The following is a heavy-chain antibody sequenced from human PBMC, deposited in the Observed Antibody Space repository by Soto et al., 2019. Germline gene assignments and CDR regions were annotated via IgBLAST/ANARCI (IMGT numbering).Heavy chain of an antibody. D-gene: IGHD1-1*01. Sequence: PGGSLRLSCAASGFLFSNAWMSWVRQGPGKGLEWVARIKSQSDGGATEYAAAVKGRFTISRDDSNNAVYLQMDSLTSDDTAVYYCLNDPIKLWPYDYWGQGTPVTVSS. CDR2: IKSQSDGGAT. J-gene: IGHJ4*02. CDR1: GFLFSNAW. CDR3: LNDPIKLWPYDY. V-gene: IGHV3-15*01.